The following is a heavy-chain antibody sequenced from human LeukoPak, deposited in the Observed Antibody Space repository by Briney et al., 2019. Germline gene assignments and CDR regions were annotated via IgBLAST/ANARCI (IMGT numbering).Heavy chain of an antibody. D-gene: IGHD3-3*01. Sequence: GGSLKLSCAASGFTFSGSAMHWVRQASGKGLEWVGRIRGKANSYATAYAASVKGRFTISRDDSKNTAYLQMNSLKTEDTAVYYCTRKIGYDFWSGYSVESYYFDYWGQGTLVTVSS. J-gene: IGHJ4*02. V-gene: IGHV3-73*01. CDR3: TRKIGYDFWSGYSVESYYFDY. CDR2: IRGKANSYAT. CDR1: GFTFSGSA.